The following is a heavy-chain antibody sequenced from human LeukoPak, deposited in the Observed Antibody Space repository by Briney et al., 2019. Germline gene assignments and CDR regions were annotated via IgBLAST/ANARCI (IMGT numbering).Heavy chain of an antibody. J-gene: IGHJ4*02. Sequence: PGGSLRLSCAASGFTFSSYWMHWVRQAPGKGLVWVSRISSDGSSTTYADSVKGRFTISRDNAKNTLYLQMNSLRAEDTAVYYCARGISWAFDYWGQGTLVTVSS. CDR1: GFTFSSYW. CDR3: ARGISWAFDY. CDR2: ISSDGSST. D-gene: IGHD1-14*01. V-gene: IGHV3-74*01.